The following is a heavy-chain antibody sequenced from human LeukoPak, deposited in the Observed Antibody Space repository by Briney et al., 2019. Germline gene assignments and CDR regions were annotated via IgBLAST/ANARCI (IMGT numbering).Heavy chain of an antibody. J-gene: IGHJ4*02. V-gene: IGHV5-51*01. CDR2: IFPGDSDT. D-gene: IGHD1-1*01. Sequence: GESLKISCKGSGYSFISYWIGWVRQMPGKGLEWMGIIFPGDSDTRSSPSFQGQVTISADKSISTAYLQWSSLKASDSAMCYCARMRFSTTGTTGFDYWGQGTLVTGSS. CDR1: GYSFISYW. CDR3: ARMRFSTTGTTGFDY.